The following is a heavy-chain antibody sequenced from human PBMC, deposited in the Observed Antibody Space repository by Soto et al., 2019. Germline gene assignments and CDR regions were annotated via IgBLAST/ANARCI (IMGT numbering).Heavy chain of an antibody. V-gene: IGHV3-21*01. CDR1: GFTFSSYS. CDR2: ISSSSSYI. D-gene: IGHD4-17*01. Sequence: GGSLRLSCAASGFTFSSYSMNWVRQAPGKGLEWVSSISSSSSYIYYADSVKGRFTISRDNAKNSLYLQMNSLRAEDTAVYYCARSAGYGDYVGFDYWGQGTLVTVSS. CDR3: ARSAGYGDYVGFDY. J-gene: IGHJ4*02.